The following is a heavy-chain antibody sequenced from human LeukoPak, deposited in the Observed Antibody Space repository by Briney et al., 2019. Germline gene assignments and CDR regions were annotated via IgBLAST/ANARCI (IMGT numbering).Heavy chain of an antibody. V-gene: IGHV3-53*01. D-gene: IGHD3-22*01. J-gene: IGHJ4*02. CDR3: AKGSSDSRPYYFDY. CDR2: IYSGGGT. CDR1: GFTVSSNY. Sequence: PGGSPRLSCAASGFTVSSNYMSWVRQAPGKGLEWVSVIYSGGGTYYADSVKGRFTISRDNSKNTLYLQMNSLRVEDTAVYYCAKGSSDSRPYYFDYWGQGNLVTVSS.